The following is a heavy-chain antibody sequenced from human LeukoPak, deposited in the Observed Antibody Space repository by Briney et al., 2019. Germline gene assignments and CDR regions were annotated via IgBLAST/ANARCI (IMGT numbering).Heavy chain of an antibody. CDR1: GYTFTSYD. V-gene: IGHV1-8*01. J-gene: IGHJ3*02. CDR2: MNPNSGNT. Sequence: ASVKVSCKAFGYTFTSYDINWVRQATGQGLEWMGWMNPNSGNTGYAQKFQGRVTMTRNTSISTAYMELSSLRSEDTAVYYCARSAVTTGRPFFDIWGQGTIVTVSS. D-gene: IGHD4-17*01. CDR3: ARSAVTTGRPFFDI.